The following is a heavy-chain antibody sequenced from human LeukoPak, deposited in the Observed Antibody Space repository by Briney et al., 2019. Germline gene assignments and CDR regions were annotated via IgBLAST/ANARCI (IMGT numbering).Heavy chain of an antibody. CDR3: ARHTHYYYYMDV. Sequence: SETLSLTCTVSGGSISSYYWSWIRQPPGKGLEWIGYIYTSGSTNYNPSLKSRVTISVDTSKNQFSLKLSSVTAADTAVYYCARHTHYYYYMDVWGKGTTVTDSS. CDR2: IYTSGST. J-gene: IGHJ6*03. V-gene: IGHV4-4*09. CDR1: GGSISSYY. D-gene: IGHD5-18*01.